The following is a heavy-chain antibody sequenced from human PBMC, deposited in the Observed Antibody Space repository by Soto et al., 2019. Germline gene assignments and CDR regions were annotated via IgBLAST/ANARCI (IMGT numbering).Heavy chain of an antibody. D-gene: IGHD3-10*01. CDR1: GGSISSYY. V-gene: IGHV4-59*01. J-gene: IGHJ6*02. CDR2: IYYSGST. Sequence: SETLSLTCTVSGGSISSYYWSWIRQPPGKGLEWIGYIYYSGSTSYNPSLKSRVTISVDTSKNQFSLKLSSVTAADTAVYYCARVKGGYYGSGSLYYYYGMDVWGQGTTVTVSS. CDR3: ARVKGGYYGSGSLYYYYGMDV.